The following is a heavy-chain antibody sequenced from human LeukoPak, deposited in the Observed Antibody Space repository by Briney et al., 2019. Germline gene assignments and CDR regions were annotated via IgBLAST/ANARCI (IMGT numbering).Heavy chain of an antibody. D-gene: IGHD2-2*01. J-gene: IGHJ4*02. CDR1: GFTFSNYA. V-gene: IGHV3-23*01. CDR3: AKGEAYCSSTSCYYLDY. Sequence: GGSLRLSYAASGFTFSNYAMSWVRQVPGKGLEWVSAMSGSGGSRYYADSVKGRFTISRDNSKNTLYLQMNSLNAEDTAVYHCAKGEAYCSSTSCYYLDYWGQGTPVTVSS. CDR2: MSGSGGSR.